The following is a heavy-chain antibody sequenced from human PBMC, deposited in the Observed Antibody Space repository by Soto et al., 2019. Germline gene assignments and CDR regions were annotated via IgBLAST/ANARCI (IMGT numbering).Heavy chain of an antibody. CDR2: ISWNSGNI. Sequence: DVQLVESGAGLVEPGRSLRLSCAASGFTFDDYAMHWVRQVPGKGLAWVSGISWNSGNIGYADSVKGRFTISRDNAKNSLYLQMNCLRVEDTALYYCAKDTYSSSPYYMDVWGKGTTVTVSS. CDR1: GFTFDDYA. CDR3: AKDTYSSSPYYMDV. V-gene: IGHV3-9*01. D-gene: IGHD6-6*01. J-gene: IGHJ6*03.